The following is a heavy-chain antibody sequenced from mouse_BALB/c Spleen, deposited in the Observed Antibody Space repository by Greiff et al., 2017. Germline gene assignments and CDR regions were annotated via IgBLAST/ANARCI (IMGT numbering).Heavy chain of an antibody. CDR3: ARERGYFDV. V-gene: IGHV5-6-5*01. J-gene: IGHJ1*01. CDR2: ISSGGST. CDR1: GFTFSSYA. Sequence: EVQGVESGGGLVKPGGSLKLSCAASGFTFSSYAMSWVRQTPEKRLEWVASISSGGSTYYPDSVKGRFTISRDNARNILYLQMSSLRSEDTAMYYCARERGYFDVWGAGTTVTVSS.